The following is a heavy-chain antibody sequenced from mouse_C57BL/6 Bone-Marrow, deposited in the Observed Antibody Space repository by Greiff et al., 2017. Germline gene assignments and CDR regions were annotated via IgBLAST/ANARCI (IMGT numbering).Heavy chain of an antibody. V-gene: IGHV3-5*01. CDR1: GISITTGNYR. D-gene: IGHD1-1*01. J-gene: IGHJ2*01. CDR2: IYYSGTI. Sequence: EVQLQQSGPGLVKPSQTVFLTCTVTGISITTGNYRWSWIRQFPGNKLEWIGYIYYSGTITYNPSLTSRTTITRNTPKNQFFLEMNSLTAENTAAYYCARDRGSSYDYFDYWGQGTTLTVSS. CDR3: ARDRGSSYDYFDY.